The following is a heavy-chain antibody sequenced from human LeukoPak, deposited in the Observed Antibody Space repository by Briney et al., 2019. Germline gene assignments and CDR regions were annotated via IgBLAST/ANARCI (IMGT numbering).Heavy chain of an antibody. D-gene: IGHD2-2*01. CDR3: ARATCSSTSCYFDY. J-gene: IGHJ4*02. V-gene: IGHV3-7*01. CDR1: GFTFSSYW. Sequence: GGSLRLSCAASGFTFSSYWMHWVRQAPGKGLEWVANIKQDGGEIYYVDSVKGRFTISRDNAKNSLYLQMNSLRAEDTAVYYCARATCSSTSCYFDYWGQGTLVTVSS. CDR2: IKQDGGEI.